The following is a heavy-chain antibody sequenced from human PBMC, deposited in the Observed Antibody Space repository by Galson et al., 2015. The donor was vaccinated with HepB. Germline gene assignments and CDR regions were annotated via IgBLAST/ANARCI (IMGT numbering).Heavy chain of an antibody. D-gene: IGHD4-17*01. CDR1: GYTFTSYD. Sequence: SVKVSCKASGYTFTSYDINWVRQATGQGLEWMGRMNPNSGNTGYAQKFQGRVTMTRNTSISTAYMELSSLRSEDTAAYYCASLIGLVDDYGVYGDAFDIWGQGILVTVSS. CDR2: MNPNSGNT. CDR3: ASLIGLVDDYGVYGDAFDI. J-gene: IGHJ4*02. V-gene: IGHV1-8*01.